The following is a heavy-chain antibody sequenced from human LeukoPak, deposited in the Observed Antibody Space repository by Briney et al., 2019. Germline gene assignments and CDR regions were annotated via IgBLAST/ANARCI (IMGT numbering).Heavy chain of an antibody. CDR2: ISGFGGST. V-gene: IGHV3-23*01. CDR3: ARRSGSSWSSFDY. D-gene: IGHD6-13*01. Sequence: QTGGSLRLSCAASGFTFNNYAMNWVRQAPGKGLEWVSGISGFGGSTYNAPSVKGRLTISRDNFGNMLYLHLDSLRVEDTAIYYCARRSGSSWSSFDYWGQGALVTVSS. CDR1: GFTFNNYA. J-gene: IGHJ4*02.